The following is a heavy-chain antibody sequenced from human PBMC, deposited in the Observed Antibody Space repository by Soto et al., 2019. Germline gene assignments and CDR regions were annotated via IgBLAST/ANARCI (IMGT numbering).Heavy chain of an antibody. CDR3: AREGEAINHSRGFDY. CDR1: GGTFSSYA. J-gene: IGHJ4*02. D-gene: IGHD6-13*01. Sequence: GASVKVSCKASGGTFSSYAISWVRQAPGQGLEWMGGIVPIFGTANYAQKFQGRVTITADESTSTAYMELSSLRSEDTAVYYCAREGEAINHSRGFDYWGKGTLFTVSS. V-gene: IGHV1-69*13. CDR2: IVPIFGTA.